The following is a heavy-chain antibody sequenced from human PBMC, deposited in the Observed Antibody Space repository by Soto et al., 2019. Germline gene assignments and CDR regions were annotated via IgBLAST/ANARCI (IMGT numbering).Heavy chain of an antibody. CDR3: VRLVIIGAKTHFDY. CDR1: GYIFTGHD. D-gene: IGHD3-22*01. CDR2: INPNSGGT. Sequence: ASVKVSCKASGYIFTGHDMHWARQAPGQGLEWMGSINPNSGGTNYAQKFQGRLTMTIDTSINTAYMELSRLRSDDTALYYCVRLVIIGAKTHFDYWGTGSLVTVSS. J-gene: IGHJ4*02. V-gene: IGHV1-2*02.